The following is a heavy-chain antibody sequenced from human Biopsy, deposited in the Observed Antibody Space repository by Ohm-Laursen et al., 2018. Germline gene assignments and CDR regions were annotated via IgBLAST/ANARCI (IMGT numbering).Heavy chain of an antibody. D-gene: IGHD3-16*01. CDR3: ATSGAADSWGNYYGMDV. J-gene: IGHJ6*02. CDR2: ISGSSTYI. Sequence: GSLRLSCSASGFTFATYGMSWVRQAPGKGLEWVSSISGSSTYIYYADSVKGRFTISRDNAKNSLSLQMNSLRADDTAVYYCATSGAADSWGNYYGMDVWGQGTTVTVSS. CDR1: GFTFATYG. V-gene: IGHV3-21*01.